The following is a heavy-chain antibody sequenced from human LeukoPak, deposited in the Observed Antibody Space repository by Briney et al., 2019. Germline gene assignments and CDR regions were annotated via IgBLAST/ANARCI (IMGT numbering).Heavy chain of an antibody. CDR1: GYMFTTYW. CDR2: IYPGDSDT. Sequence: GESLKISCKGSGYMFTTYWIAWVRHMPGKGLEWMGIIYPGDSDTRYNPSFQGQVTISADKSISAAYLQWSSLKASDTAMYYCARRLASVVTFDYWGQGTLVTVSS. J-gene: IGHJ4*02. CDR3: ARRLASVVTFDY. D-gene: IGHD2-21*02. V-gene: IGHV5-51*01.